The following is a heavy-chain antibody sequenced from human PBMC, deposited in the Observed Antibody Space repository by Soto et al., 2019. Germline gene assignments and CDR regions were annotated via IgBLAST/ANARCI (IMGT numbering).Heavy chain of an antibody. D-gene: IGHD3-10*01. V-gene: IGHV1-69*12. CDR1: GGTFSSYA. J-gene: IGHJ4*02. CDR2: IIPIFGTA. CDR3: GIRPLEEVGGPTDY. Sequence: QVQLVQSGAEVKKPGSSVKVSCKASGGTFSSYAISWVRQAPGQGLEWMGGIIPIFGTANYAQKFQGRVTITADESTSTGYMELSRLRFEDTAVYFCGIRPLEEVGGPTDYWGQGTLVTVSS.